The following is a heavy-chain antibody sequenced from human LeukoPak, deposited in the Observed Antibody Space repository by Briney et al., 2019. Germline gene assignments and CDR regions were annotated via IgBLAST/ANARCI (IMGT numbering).Heavy chain of an antibody. CDR3: ARHSDYSSYPLVY. J-gene: IGHJ4*02. CDR1: GGSISGYY. Sequence: PSETLSLTCTVSGGSISGYYWSWVRQPPGKGLEWIAYIYYSGSTNYNPSLKSRVTISLDTSKNQFSLKLSSVTAADTAVYCCARHSDYSSYPLVYWGQGILVTVSS. D-gene: IGHD4-11*01. V-gene: IGHV4-59*08. CDR2: IYYSGST.